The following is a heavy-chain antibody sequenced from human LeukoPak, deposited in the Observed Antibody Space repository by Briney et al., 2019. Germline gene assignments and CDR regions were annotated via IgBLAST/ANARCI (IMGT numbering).Heavy chain of an antibody. CDR3: ARVRTGSVGYYGKDV. J-gene: IGHJ6*02. CDR1: GFTFSSYD. CDR2: VGTVGDT. V-gene: IGHV3-13*01. Sequence: GGSLRLSCAASGFTFSSYDMHLGRQVTGKGLEWVSAVGTVGDTYYPGSVKGRFTVSRENARNSLFLQMNSLRAGDTAVYYCARVRTGSVGYYGKDVWGQGTTVTVSS. D-gene: IGHD1-26*01.